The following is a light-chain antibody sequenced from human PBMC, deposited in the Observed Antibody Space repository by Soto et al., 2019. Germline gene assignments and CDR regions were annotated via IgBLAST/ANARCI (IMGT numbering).Light chain of an antibody. CDR3: QQYASSPET. CDR1: QSLTTRY. CDR2: GAS. Sequence: EIVLTQSPGTLSLSPGERATLSCRASQSLTTRYLAWYQHIPGQAPRLLIYGASSRATGTSDRFSGSGSGTDFTLTISGLEPEDFAVYYCQQYASSPETFGQGTKVEIK. J-gene: IGKJ1*01. V-gene: IGKV3-20*01.